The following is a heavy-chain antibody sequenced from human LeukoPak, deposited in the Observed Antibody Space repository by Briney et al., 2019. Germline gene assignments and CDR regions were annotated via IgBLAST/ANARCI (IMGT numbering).Heavy chain of an antibody. V-gene: IGHV4-31*03. CDR2: IHHSGHT. CDR1: GDSVISGTSF. D-gene: IGHD2-2*01. Sequence: PSQTLSLTCTVSGDSVISGTSFWGWIRQHPGKGLEWVGYIHHSGHTYDNPSLQSRVIISMDKSKNQFSLKLNSVTAADTAVYYCARYCSSTSCPFDHWGQGALVTVSS. J-gene: IGHJ4*02. CDR3: ARYCSSTSCPFDH.